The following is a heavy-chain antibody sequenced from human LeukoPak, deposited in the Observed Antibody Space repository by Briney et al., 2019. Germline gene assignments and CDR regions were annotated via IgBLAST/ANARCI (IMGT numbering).Heavy chain of an antibody. CDR2: IYYSGST. CDR3: AKQDTNGLNYFHP. V-gene: IGHV4-59*01. Sequence: SETLSLTCTVSGVSISTYDWTWVRQPPGKGLEWIGYIYYSGSTNYNPSLKSRVTISVDTSKNQFSLKLRSVTAADTAVYYCAKQDTNGLNYFHPWGQGTLVTVSS. D-gene: IGHD1-7*01. J-gene: IGHJ5*02. CDR1: GVSISTYD.